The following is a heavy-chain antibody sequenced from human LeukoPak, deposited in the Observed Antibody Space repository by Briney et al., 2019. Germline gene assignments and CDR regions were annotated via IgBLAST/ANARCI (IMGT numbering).Heavy chain of an antibody. CDR3: ARDASQLVGYAPFDY. D-gene: IGHD2-8*01. V-gene: IGHV4-38-2*02. Sequence: PSETVSLTCTVCGYSISSGYYWGWIRQPPGKGLEWIGSIYHSGSTYYNPSLKSRVTISVDTSKNQFSLKLSSVTAADTAVYYCARDASQLVGYAPFDYWGQGTLVTVSS. CDR1: GYSISSGYY. J-gene: IGHJ4*02. CDR2: IYHSGST.